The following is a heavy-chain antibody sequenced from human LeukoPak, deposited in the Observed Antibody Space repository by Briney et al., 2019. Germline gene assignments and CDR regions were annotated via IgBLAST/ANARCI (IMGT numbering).Heavy chain of an antibody. D-gene: IGHD5-18*01. Sequence: SVKVSCKASGGTFSSYAISWVRQAPGQGLEWMGGIIPIFGTANYAQKFQGRVTITADESTSTAYMELSSLRSEDTAAYYCARGDTAMVGFDYWGQGTLVTVSS. CDR3: ARGDTAMVGFDY. CDR1: GGTFSSYA. J-gene: IGHJ4*02. CDR2: IIPIFGTA. V-gene: IGHV1-69*13.